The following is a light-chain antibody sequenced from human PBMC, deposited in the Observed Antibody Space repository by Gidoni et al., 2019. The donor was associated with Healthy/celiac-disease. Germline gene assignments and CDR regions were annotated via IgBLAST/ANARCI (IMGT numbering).Light chain of an antibody. CDR3: QQSYST. Sequence: DIQMTQSPSSLSASVGDRVTITCRASQSISSYLNWYQQKPGKAPKLLIYAASSLQSGGPSRFSGSGSGTDFTLTISSLQPEDFATYYCQQSYSTFGQGTKLEIK. CDR2: AAS. J-gene: IGKJ2*01. V-gene: IGKV1-39*01. CDR1: QSISSY.